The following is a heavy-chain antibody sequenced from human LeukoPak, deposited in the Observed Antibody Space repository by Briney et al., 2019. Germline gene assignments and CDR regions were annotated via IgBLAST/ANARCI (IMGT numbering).Heavy chain of an antibody. CDR1: GFTFSSYA. J-gene: IGHJ4*02. V-gene: IGHV3-23*01. Sequence: GGSLRLSCAASGFTFSSYAMNCVRQAPGKGLEWVSSISDSGDSTYYADSVKGRFTISRDNSKNTLFLQMNSLRAEDTAVYYCTRLLPTSHHYFAYWGQGTLVTVSS. D-gene: IGHD2-21*02. CDR2: ISDSGDST. CDR3: TRLLPTSHHYFAY.